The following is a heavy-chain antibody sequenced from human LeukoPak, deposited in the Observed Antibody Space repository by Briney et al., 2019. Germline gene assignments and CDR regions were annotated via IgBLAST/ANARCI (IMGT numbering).Heavy chain of an antibody. Sequence: SETLSLTCTVSSGSLGSYYWNWLRRPAGKGLEWSGHIYSSGTTNYNPSPKRRDTMSVDTPKSQFSLKLNSVTAADTAFYYCAREYSSSSGKALDYWGQGTLVTVSS. CDR2: IYSSGTT. V-gene: IGHV4-4*07. J-gene: IGHJ4*02. D-gene: IGHD6-6*01. CDR3: AREYSSSSGKALDY. CDR1: SGSLGSYY.